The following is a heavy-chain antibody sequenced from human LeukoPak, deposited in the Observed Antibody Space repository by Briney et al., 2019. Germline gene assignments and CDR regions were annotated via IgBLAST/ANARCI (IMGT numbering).Heavy chain of an antibody. Sequence: KPSETLSLTCTVSGGSISSYYWSWIRQPPGKGLEWIGYIYYSGSTNYNPSLKSRVTISVDTSKNQFSLKLSSVTAADTAVYYCARLKPGWGSGSYQGYSPFDYYYGMDVWGQGTTVTVSS. CDR2: IYYSGST. V-gene: IGHV4-59*01. J-gene: IGHJ6*02. CDR3: ARLKPGWGSGSYQGYSPFDYYYGMDV. CDR1: GGSISSYY. D-gene: IGHD3-10*01.